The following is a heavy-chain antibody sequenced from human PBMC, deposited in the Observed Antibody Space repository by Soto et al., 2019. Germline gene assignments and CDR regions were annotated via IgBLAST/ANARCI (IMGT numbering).Heavy chain of an antibody. J-gene: IGHJ3*02. Sequence: GESLKISCKGSGYSFTIYWISWVRQMPGKGLEWMGRIDPSDSYTNYSPSFQGHVTISADKSISTAYLQWSSLKASDTAMYYCAXTSLRYFDWSPQNAFDIWGQGTMVTVSS. V-gene: IGHV5-10-1*01. CDR3: AXTSLRYFDWSPQNAFDI. CDR2: IDPSDSYT. CDR1: GYSFTIYW. D-gene: IGHD3-9*01.